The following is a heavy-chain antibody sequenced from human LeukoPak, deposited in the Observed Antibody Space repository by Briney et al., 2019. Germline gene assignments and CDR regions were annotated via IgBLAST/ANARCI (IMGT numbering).Heavy chain of an antibody. CDR1: GGTFSSYA. D-gene: IGHD3-10*01. V-gene: IGHV1-69*04. J-gene: IGHJ5*02. CDR3: ARGGSYYGSGKDWFDP. CDR2: IVPILGIA. Sequence: SVKVSCKASGGTFSSYAISWVRQAPGHELEWMGRIVPILGIANYAVKFQGRVTITADKSTSTAYMELSNLRSEDTAVYYCARGGSYYGSGKDWFDPWGQGTLVTVSS.